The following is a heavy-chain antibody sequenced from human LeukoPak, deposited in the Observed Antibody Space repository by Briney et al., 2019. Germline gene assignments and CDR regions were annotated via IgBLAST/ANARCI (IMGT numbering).Heavy chain of an antibody. V-gene: IGHV1-69*13. CDR3: AREEYSYGSKFDY. CDR2: ITPIFGAA. CDR1: GGTFSTDV. Sequence: SVTVSCKASGGTFSTDVISWVRQAPGQGLEWVGGITPIFGAANYAEKFQGRVTITADESTSTAYMELSSLRFEDTAVYYCAREEYSYGSKFDYWGQGTRVTVSS. J-gene: IGHJ4*02. D-gene: IGHD3-16*01.